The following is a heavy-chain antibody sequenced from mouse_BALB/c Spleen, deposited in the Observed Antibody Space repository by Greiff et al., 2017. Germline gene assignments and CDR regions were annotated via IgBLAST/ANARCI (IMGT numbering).Heavy chain of an antibody. V-gene: IGHV5-17*02. CDR3: ARGDGNPDY. CDR2: ISSGSSTI. D-gene: IGHD2-1*01. Sequence: EVKVVESGGGLVQPGGSRKLSCAASGFTFSSFGMHWVRQAPEKGLEWVAYISSGSSTIYYADTVKGRFTISRDNPKNTLFLQMTSLRSEDTAMYYCARGDGNPDYWGQGTTLTVSS. J-gene: IGHJ2*01. CDR1: GFTFSSFG.